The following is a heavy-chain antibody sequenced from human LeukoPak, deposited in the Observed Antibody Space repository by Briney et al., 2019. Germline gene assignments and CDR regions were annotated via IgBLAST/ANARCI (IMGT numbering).Heavy chain of an antibody. CDR1: GFTFSDYY. CDR3: ARSAYSSGWYTGPYGMDV. D-gene: IGHD6-19*01. Sequence: GESLRLSCAASGFTFSDYYMSWIRQAPGKGLEWVSYISSSGSTIYYADSVKGRFTISRDNAKNSLYLQMNSLRAEDTAVYYCARSAYSSGWYTGPYGMDVWGQGTTVTVSS. J-gene: IGHJ6*02. V-gene: IGHV3-11*01. CDR2: ISSSGSTI.